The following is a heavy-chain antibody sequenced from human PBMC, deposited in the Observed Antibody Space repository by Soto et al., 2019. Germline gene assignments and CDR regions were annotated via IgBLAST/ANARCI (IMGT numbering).Heavy chain of an antibody. CDR1: GFTFSSYG. J-gene: IGHJ4*02. V-gene: IGHV3-30*03. D-gene: IGHD2-21*01. CDR3: YSAYCGAECCL. Sequence: SLRLSCAASGFTFSSYGMHWVRQAPGKGLEWVAVISYDGSNKYYADSVKGRFTISRDNSKNTLYLQMNSLRAEDTAVYYCYSAYCGAECCLWGQGTLVTV. CDR2: ISYDGSNK.